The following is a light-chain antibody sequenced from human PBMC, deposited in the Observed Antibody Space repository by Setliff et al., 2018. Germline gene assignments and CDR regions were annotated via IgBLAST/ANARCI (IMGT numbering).Light chain of an antibody. CDR1: SSDVGGYNY. V-gene: IGLV2-14*01. Sequence: LTQPASVSGSPGQSITISCTGTSSDVGGYNYVSWYQQHPGKAPKLMIYEVSNRPSGVSNRFSGSKSGNTASLTISGLQAEDEADYYCSSYTSSSTLDVFGTGTKVTVL. J-gene: IGLJ1*01. CDR3: SSYTSSSTLDV. CDR2: EVS.